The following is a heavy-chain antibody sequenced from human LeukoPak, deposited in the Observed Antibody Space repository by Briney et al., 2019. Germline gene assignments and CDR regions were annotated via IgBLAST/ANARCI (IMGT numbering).Heavy chain of an antibody. D-gene: IGHD6-19*01. CDR1: GFTFSSYG. J-gene: IGHJ4*02. Sequence: GGSLRLSCAASGFTFSSYGMHWVRQAPGKGLEWVAVIWYDGSNKYYADSVKGRFTISRDNSKNTLYLQMNSLKAEDTAVYYCAGLRLTYSTGWYWVDYWGQGTLVTVSS. CDR2: IWYDGSNK. CDR3: AGLRLTYSTGWYWVDY. V-gene: IGHV3-33*01.